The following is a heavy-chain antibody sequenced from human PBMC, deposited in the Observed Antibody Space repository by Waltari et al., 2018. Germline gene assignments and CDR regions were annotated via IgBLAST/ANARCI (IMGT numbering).Heavy chain of an antibody. D-gene: IGHD6-19*01. V-gene: IGHV4-59*01. CDR3: ARGRYRRGWL. Sequence: QVQLQESGPGLVKPSAPLSLTCTVSGDSINDYYWSWFRQPPGKGLEWIGYVYSSGSTNYKPSLKSRVTISVDSSKDQVSLKLTSVTAADTALYYCARGRYRRGWLWGQGTLVTVSS. J-gene: IGHJ4*02. CDR1: GDSINDYY. CDR2: VYSSGST.